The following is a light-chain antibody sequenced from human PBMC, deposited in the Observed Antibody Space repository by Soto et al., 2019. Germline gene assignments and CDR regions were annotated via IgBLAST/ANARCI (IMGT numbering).Light chain of an antibody. V-gene: IGLV1-40*01. Sequence: QLVLTQPPSVSGAPGQRVTISCTGSSSNIGAGYDVHWYQQLPGTAPKLLIYGNSNRPSGVPDRFSGSKSGTSASLAITGLQAEDEADYSCQSYDSSLSGWVFGAGTKLTVL. CDR2: GNS. J-gene: IGLJ3*02. CDR1: SSNIGAGYD. CDR3: QSYDSSLSGWV.